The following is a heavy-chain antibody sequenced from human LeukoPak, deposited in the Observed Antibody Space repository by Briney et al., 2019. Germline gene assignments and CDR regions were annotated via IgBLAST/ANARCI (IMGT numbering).Heavy chain of an antibody. V-gene: IGHV4-38-2*01. CDR1: GYSISSGYY. CDR2: IYHSGST. J-gene: IGHJ2*01. CDR3: ARQGKYCSGGSCYENWYFDL. D-gene: IGHD2-15*01. Sequence: SETLSLTCAVSGYSISSGYYWGWIRQPPGKGLEWIGSIYHSGSTYYNPSLKSRVTISVDTSKNQFSLKLSSVTAADTAVYYCARQGKYCSGGSCYENWYFDLWGRGTLVTVSS.